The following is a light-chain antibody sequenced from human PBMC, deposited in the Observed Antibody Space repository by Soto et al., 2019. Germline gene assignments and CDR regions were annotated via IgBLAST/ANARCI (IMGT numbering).Light chain of an antibody. Sequence: QSVLTQPPSASGSPGQSVTISCTGASSDVGGYNYVSWYKQHPGKAPKLMIYEVSKRPSGVPDRFSGSKSGNTASLTVSGLQAEDEADYFCSSYAGNGYVLGTGTKSPS. CDR2: EVS. CDR3: SSYAGNGYV. CDR1: SSDVGGYNY. V-gene: IGLV2-8*01. J-gene: IGLJ1*01.